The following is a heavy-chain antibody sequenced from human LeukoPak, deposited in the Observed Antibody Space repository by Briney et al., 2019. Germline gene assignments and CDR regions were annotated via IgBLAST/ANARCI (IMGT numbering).Heavy chain of an antibody. CDR2: ISYDGSNK. Sequence: PGRSLRLSCAASGFTFSSYAMHWVRQAPGKGLEWVAVISYDGSNKYYADSVKGRFTISRDNSKNILYLQMNSLRAEDTAVYYCAKGRYYDRSGYPIDYWGQGTLVTVSS. J-gene: IGHJ4*02. CDR3: AKGRYYDRSGYPIDY. CDR1: GFTFSSYA. V-gene: IGHV3-30-3*01. D-gene: IGHD3-22*01.